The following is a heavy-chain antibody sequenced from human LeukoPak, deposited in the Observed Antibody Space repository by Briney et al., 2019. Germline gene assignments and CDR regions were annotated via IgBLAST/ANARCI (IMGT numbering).Heavy chain of an antibody. CDR3: ARSRDSSGYDFDY. V-gene: IGHV1-69*04. CDR2: IIPILGRA. J-gene: IGHJ4*02. D-gene: IGHD3-22*01. Sequence: GASVKVSCKASGGTFSSYAISWVRQAPGQGLDWMGRIIPILGRANYAQKFQGRVTITADKSTSTAYMELSSLRSEDTAVYYCARSRDSSGYDFDYWGQGTLVNVSS. CDR1: GGTFSSYA.